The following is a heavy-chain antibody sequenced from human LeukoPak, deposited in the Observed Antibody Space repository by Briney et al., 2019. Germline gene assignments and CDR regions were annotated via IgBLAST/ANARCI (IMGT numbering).Heavy chain of an antibody. Sequence: GGSLRLSCAASGFTFSSYGMHWVRQAPGKGLEWVAVIWYDGSNKYYADSVKGRFTISRDNSKNTLYLQMNSLRAEDTAVYYCARGPPGLLDYYGSGAYYGMDVWGKGTTVTVSS. J-gene: IGHJ6*04. V-gene: IGHV3-33*01. CDR1: GFTFSSYG. CDR3: ARGPPGLLDYYGSGAYYGMDV. CDR2: IWYDGSNK. D-gene: IGHD3-10*01.